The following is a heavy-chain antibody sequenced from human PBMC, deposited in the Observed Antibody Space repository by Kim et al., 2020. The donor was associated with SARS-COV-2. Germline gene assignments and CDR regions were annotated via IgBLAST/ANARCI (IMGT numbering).Heavy chain of an antibody. Sequence: THYHPPLKSRVTIAVDTSKNQFSLNLNSVAAADTAMYYCARGPIMTTGYWGQGTLVTVSS. CDR3: ARGPIMTTGY. J-gene: IGHJ4*02. D-gene: IGHD3-16*01. V-gene: IGHV4-59*09. CDR2: T.